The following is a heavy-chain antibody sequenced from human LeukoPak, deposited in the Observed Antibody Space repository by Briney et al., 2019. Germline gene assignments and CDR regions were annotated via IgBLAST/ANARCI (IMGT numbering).Heavy chain of an antibody. CDR1: GGSISSGGYY. J-gene: IGHJ4*02. CDR3: ATKYYYASSGYSAL. CDR2: ICHSGST. V-gene: IGHV4-30-2*01. D-gene: IGHD3-22*01. Sequence: SETLSLTCTVSGGSISSGGYYWSWIRQPPGKGLEGLGYICHSGSTYYNPSLKSRVTISVDRSKNQFSLKRSSVTAADTAVYSCATKYYYASSGYSALWGQGSLATASS.